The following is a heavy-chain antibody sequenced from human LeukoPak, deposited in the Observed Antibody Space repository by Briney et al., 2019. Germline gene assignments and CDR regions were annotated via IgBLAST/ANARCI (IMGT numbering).Heavy chain of an antibody. D-gene: IGHD6-19*01. J-gene: IGHJ4*02. CDR1: GFTFSNAW. CDR3: TTLTGYSSGWYFAYSDY. V-gene: IGHV3-15*01. CDR2: IKSKTDGGTT. Sequence: GGSLRLSYAASGFTFSNAWMSWVRQAPGKGLEWVGRIKSKTDGGTTDYAAPVKGPFTISRDDSKNTLYLQMTRLKTEDTAVYYCTTLTGYSSGWYFAYSDYWGQGTLVTVSS.